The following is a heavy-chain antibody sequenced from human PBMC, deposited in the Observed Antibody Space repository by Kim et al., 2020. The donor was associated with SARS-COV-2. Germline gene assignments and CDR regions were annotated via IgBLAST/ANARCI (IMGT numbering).Heavy chain of an antibody. J-gene: IGHJ4*02. CDR3: ARGDSGRASELGRHFDY. Sequence: SETLSLTCTVSGGSVSSGSYYWNWIRQPPGKGLEWIGNIYYTGTTKYNPSLKSRVTISVDTSRNQFSLRLRSVTTADTAMYYCARGDSGRASELGRHFDYWGQGILVTVSP. D-gene: IGHD1-26*01. CDR2: IYYTGTT. CDR1: GGSVSSGSYY. V-gene: IGHV4-61*01.